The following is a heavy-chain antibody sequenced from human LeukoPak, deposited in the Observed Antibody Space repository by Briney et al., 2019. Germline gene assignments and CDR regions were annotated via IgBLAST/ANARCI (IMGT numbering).Heavy chain of an antibody. V-gene: IGHV4-59*12. CDR2: IYYSGST. Sequence: SETLSLTCTVSGGSISSYYWSWIRQPPGKGLEWIRYIYYSGSTNYNPSLKSRVTISVDTSKNQFSLKLSSVTAADTAVYYCARGRYSYLYYFDYWGQGTLVTVSS. CDR3: ARGRYSYLYYFDY. D-gene: IGHD5-18*01. CDR1: GGSISSYY. J-gene: IGHJ4*02.